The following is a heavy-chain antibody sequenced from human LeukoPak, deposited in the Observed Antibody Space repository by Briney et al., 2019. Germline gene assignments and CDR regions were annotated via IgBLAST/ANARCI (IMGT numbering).Heavy chain of an antibody. Sequence: SETLSLTCTVSGGSIRSYQWSWIRQPPGKGLEWIGYIYYSGSTNYNPSLKSRVTISVDTSKNQFSLKLSSVTAADTAVYYCASWYYYDSSGYYYYYYGMDVWGQGTTVTVSS. J-gene: IGHJ6*02. CDR2: IYYSGST. V-gene: IGHV4-59*01. CDR1: GGSIRSYQ. CDR3: ASWYYYDSSGYYYYYYGMDV. D-gene: IGHD3-22*01.